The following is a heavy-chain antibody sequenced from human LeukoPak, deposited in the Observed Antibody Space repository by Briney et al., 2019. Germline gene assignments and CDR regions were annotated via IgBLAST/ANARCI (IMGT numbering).Heavy chain of an antibody. CDR3: AKRMLRYYDSSGSPGWFDP. CDR2: IKSKTDGGTT. D-gene: IGHD3-22*01. CDR1: GFTFSNAW. Sequence: GGSLRLSCAASGFTFSNAWMSWVRQAPGKGLEWVGRIKSKTDGGTTDYAAPVKGRFTISRDDSKNTLYLQMNSLRAEDTAVYYCAKRMLRYYDSSGSPGWFDPWGQGTLVTVSS. V-gene: IGHV3-15*01. J-gene: IGHJ5*02.